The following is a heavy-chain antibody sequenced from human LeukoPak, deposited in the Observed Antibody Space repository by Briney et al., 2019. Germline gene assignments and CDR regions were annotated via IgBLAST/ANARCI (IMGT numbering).Heavy chain of an antibody. CDR1: GGSVSSSS. V-gene: IGHV4-59*02. CDR3: ARDSGGAAGGSGMGYGFDI. Sequence: PSETLSLTCIVSGGSVSSSSWSWIRQPPGKGLEWIGYIYYSGSTSSNPSLRSRLTISGDTSKNQFSLRLSSVTAADTAMYYCARDSGGAAGGSGMGYGFDIWGQGTMVTVSS. D-gene: IGHD6-13*01. J-gene: IGHJ3*02. CDR2: IYYSGST.